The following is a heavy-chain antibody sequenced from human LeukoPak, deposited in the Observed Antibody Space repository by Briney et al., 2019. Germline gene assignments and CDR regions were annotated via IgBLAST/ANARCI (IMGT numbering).Heavy chain of an antibody. J-gene: IGHJ3*02. CDR1: GFTFSTYG. CDR2: IWYDGSNE. D-gene: IGHD5-24*01. V-gene: IGHV3-33*06. CDR3: AKDRRRDGYKPDAFDI. Sequence: PGGSLRLSCAASGFTFSTYGMHWVRQAPGKGLQWVAVIWYDGSNEYYADSVKGRFTISRHNSKNMLYLQMDGLRAEDTAVYYCAKDRRRDGYKPDAFDIWGQGTMVTVSS.